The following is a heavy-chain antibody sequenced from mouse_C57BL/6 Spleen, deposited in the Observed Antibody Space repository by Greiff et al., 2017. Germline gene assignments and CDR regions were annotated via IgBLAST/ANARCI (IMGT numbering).Heavy chain of an antibody. V-gene: IGHV5-6*01. CDR1: GFTFSSYG. J-gene: IGHJ2*01. Sequence: EVQGVESGGDLVKPGGSLKLSCAASGFTFSSYGMSWVRQTPDKRLEWVATISSGGSYTYYPDSVKGRFTISRDNAKNTLYLQMSSLKSEYTAMYYCARQGYEYDGFDYWGQGTTLTVSS. CDR3: ARQGYEYDGFDY. CDR2: ISSGGSYT. D-gene: IGHD2-4*01.